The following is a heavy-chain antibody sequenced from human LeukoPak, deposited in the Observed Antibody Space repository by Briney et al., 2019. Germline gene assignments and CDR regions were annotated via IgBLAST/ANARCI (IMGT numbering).Heavy chain of an antibody. CDR1: GGSISSYY. CDR2: IYHSGST. J-gene: IGHJ5*02. Sequence: PSETLSLTCTVSGGSISSYYWSWIRQPPGKGLEWIGNIYHSGSTFYNPSLKSRVTISVDTSKNQFSLKLSSVTAADTAVYYCARGYSSSWYFNWFDPWGQGTLVTVSS. CDR3: ARGYSSSWYFNWFDP. D-gene: IGHD6-13*01. V-gene: IGHV4-59*08.